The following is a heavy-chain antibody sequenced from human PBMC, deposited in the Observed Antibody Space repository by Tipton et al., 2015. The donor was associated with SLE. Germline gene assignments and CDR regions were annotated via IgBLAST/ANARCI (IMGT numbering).Heavy chain of an antibody. D-gene: IGHD6-13*01. CDR1: GFTFSSYA. CDR3: ARASAAASWAFDI. Sequence: SLRLSCAASGFTFSSYAMHWVRQAPGKGLEWVAVISYDGSNKYYADSVKGRFTISRDNAKNSLYLQMNSLRAEDTAVYYCARASAAASWAFDIWGQGTMVTVSS. CDR2: ISYDGSNK. V-gene: IGHV3-30-3*01. J-gene: IGHJ3*02.